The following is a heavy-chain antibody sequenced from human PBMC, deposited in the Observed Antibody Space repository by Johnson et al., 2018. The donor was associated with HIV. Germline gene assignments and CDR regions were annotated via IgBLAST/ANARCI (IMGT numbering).Heavy chain of an antibody. CDR2: ISYDGSNK. CDR1: GFTFNSYA. D-gene: IGHD3-16*01. CDR3: AKVGDSPDAFDI. Sequence: QVQLVESGGGVVQPGTSLRLSCVASGFTFNSYAMHWVRQAPGKGLEWLSVISYDGSNKYYADSVKGRFTISRDNSKNTLYLQMNSLRAEDTAVYYCAKVGDSPDAFDIWGQGTMVTVSS. V-gene: IGHV3-30-3*02. J-gene: IGHJ3*02.